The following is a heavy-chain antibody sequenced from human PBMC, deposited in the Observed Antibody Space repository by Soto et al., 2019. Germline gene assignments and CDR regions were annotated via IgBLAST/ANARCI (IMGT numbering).Heavy chain of an antibody. CDR3: ARDLAYSSSSYYMDV. D-gene: IGHD6-13*01. V-gene: IGHV4-31*03. CDR1: GGSISSGGYY. CDR2: IYYSGST. Sequence: SGTLSLTCTVSGGSISSGGYYWSWIRQHPGKGLEWIGYIYYSGSTYYNPSLKSRITISVDTSKNQFSLKLGSVTAADTAVYYCARDLAYSSSSYYMDVWGKGTTVTVSS. J-gene: IGHJ6*03.